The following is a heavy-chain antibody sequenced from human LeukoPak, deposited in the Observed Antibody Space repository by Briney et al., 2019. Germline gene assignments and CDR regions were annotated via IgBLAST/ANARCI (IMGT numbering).Heavy chain of an antibody. CDR1: GDSIRSHY. CDR2: VYYTGNT. Sequence: SETLSLTCTVSGDSIRSHYWSWIRQPPGKGLQWIGYVYYTGNTNSNPSLKSRVTISVDTSMNQFSLKLSSVTAADTAVYYCANYRAPYYFDYWGQGTLVTVSS. J-gene: IGHJ4*02. D-gene: IGHD3-10*01. CDR3: ANYRAPYYFDY. V-gene: IGHV4-59*11.